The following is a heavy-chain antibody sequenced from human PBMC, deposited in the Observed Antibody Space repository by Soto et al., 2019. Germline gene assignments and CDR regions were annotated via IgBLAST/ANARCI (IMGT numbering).Heavy chain of an antibody. CDR1: VFTFSSYA. J-gene: IGHJ4*02. V-gene: IGHV3-23*01. D-gene: IGHD2-21*02. CDR3: AKVERAVTASYNFDY. Sequence: GGSLRLSCAASVFTFSSYAMNWVRQAPGMGLEWVSTISGSGGSTYYADSVKGRFTISRDNSKNTLYLQMNSLRAEDTAVYYCAKVERAVTASYNFDYWGQGNLVTVSS. CDR2: ISGSGGST.